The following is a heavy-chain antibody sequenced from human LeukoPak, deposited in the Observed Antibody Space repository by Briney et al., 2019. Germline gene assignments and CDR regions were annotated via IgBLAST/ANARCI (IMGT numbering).Heavy chain of an antibody. CDR1: GFTFSYYA. Sequence: SGGSPRLSCAASGFTFSYYAMHWVRQAPGKGLEWVAVISYDGSTKYYADSVKGRFTISGDNSKNTLYLQMNSLRAEDTAVYYCAKETGRDGYNDHFDYWGQGTLVTVSS. J-gene: IGHJ4*02. V-gene: IGHV3-30-3*01. CDR3: AKETGRDGYNDHFDY. CDR2: ISYDGSTK. D-gene: IGHD5-24*01.